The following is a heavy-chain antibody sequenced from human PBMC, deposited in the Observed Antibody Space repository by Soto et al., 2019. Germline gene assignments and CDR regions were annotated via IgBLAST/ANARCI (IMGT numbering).Heavy chain of an antibody. Sequence: GGSLRLSCAASGFKLSNYAMSWVRQAPGKGLEWVSLISATGGGTYYADSVKGRFTISRDNSHNTLYLQVHSLTAEDTAVYYCAKDRRAGGNSAFYFDFWGQGAQVTVPS. CDR1: GFKLSNYA. J-gene: IGHJ4*02. D-gene: IGHD3-16*01. CDR3: AKDRRAGGNSAFYFDF. CDR2: ISATGGGT. V-gene: IGHV3-23*01.